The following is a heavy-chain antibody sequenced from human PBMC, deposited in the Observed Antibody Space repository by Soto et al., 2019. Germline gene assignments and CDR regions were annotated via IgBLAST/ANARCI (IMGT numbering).Heavy chain of an antibody. D-gene: IGHD6-19*01. CDR1: GFTFSSYA. CDR3: ARERGSGWTFDY. CDR2: ISGSSSTI. Sequence: GGSLRLSCAASGFTFSSYAMNWVRQAPGKGLEWVSSISGSSSTIYYADSVKGRFTISRDNVQNSLYLQMHSLRAEDTAVYYCARERGSGWTFDYWGQGTLVTVSS. J-gene: IGHJ4*02. V-gene: IGHV3-48*01.